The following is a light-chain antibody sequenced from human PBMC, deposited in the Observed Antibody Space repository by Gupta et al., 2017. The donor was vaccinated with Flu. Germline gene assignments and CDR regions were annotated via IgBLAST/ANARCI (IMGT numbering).Light chain of an antibody. J-gene: IGLJ1*01. CDR3: QAYDSSMGVYV. CDR1: SSNIGAGYN. Sequence: VTSSCTWGSSNIGAGYNIHWYQQLPGAAPKLLIYDNTSRHPGVPDRFSGSKSGTSASLAITGLLAEEEADYFCQAYDSSMGVYVFATGTRVTVL. CDR2: DNT. V-gene: IGLV1-40*01.